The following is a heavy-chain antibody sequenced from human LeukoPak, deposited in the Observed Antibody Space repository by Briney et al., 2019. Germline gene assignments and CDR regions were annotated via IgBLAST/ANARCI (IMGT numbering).Heavy chain of an antibody. D-gene: IGHD5-12*01. V-gene: IGHV4-39*01. Sequence: PSETLSLTCTVSGGSISSSSYYWGWIRQPPGKGLEWIGSIYYSGSTYYNPSLKSRVTISVDTSKNQFSLKLSSVTAADTAVYYCARLTGYDWESSYGYWGQGTLVTVSS. J-gene: IGHJ4*02. CDR1: GGSISSSSYY. CDR2: IYYSGST. CDR3: ARLTGYDWESSYGY.